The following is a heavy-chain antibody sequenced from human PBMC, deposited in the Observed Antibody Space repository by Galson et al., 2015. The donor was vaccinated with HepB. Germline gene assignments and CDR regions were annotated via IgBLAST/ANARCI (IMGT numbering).Heavy chain of an antibody. CDR1: GDSVSSNSAA. J-gene: IGHJ6*03. D-gene: IGHD6-19*01. CDR3: ARAPVAGSYYYYMDV. CDR2: TYYRSKWYS. V-gene: IGHV6-1*01. Sequence: CAISGDSVSSNSAARNWIRQSPSGGLEWLGRTYYRSKWYSDSALSVKSRLTINPDTSKNRFSLQLNSVTPDDTAVYYCARAPVAGSYYYYMDVWGEGTTVTVSS.